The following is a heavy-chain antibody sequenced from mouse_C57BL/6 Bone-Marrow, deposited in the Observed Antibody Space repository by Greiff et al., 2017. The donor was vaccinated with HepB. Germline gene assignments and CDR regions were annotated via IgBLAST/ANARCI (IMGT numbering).Heavy chain of an antibody. J-gene: IGHJ1*03. V-gene: IGHV5-4*01. CDR2: ISDGGSYT. D-gene: IGHD2-4*01. CDR3: ARERAIYYDYENFDV. Sequence: EVKLMESGGGLVKPGGSLKLSCAASGFTFSSYAMSWVRQTPEKRLEWVATISDGGSYTYYPDNVKGRFTISRDNAKNNLYLQMSHLKSEDTAMYYCARERAIYYDYENFDVWGTGTTVTVSS. CDR1: GFTFSSYA.